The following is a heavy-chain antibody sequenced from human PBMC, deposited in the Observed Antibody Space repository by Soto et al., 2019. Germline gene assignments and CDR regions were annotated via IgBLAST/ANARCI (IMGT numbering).Heavy chain of an antibody. CDR1: GGSISSSSYY. CDR2: IYYSGST. CDR3: ARRYGPGFDY. D-gene: IGHD4-17*01. Sequence: SETLSLTCTVSGGSISSSSYYWGWIRQPPGKGLEWIGSIYYSGSTYYNPSLKSRVTISVDTSKNQFSLKPSSVTAADTAVYYCARRYGPGFDYWGQGTLVTVSS. J-gene: IGHJ4*02. V-gene: IGHV4-39*01.